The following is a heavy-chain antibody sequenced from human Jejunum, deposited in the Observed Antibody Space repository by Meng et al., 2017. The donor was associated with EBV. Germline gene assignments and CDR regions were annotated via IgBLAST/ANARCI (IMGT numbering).Heavy chain of an antibody. J-gene: IGHJ5*02. CDR2: IYYTGRT. V-gene: IGHV4-4*02. D-gene: IGHD5-12*01. CDR3: ATSMSGYSYGYS. Sequence: VRVQESGPGLGQPSGTLSLTCAVSGASISSSHWWSWVRQAPGEGLEWIGEIYYTGRTNYNPSLKSRVSMSIDKSKNQFSLNLNSVTVADTAVYYRATSMSGYSYGYSWGQGTLVTVSS. CDR1: GASISSSHW.